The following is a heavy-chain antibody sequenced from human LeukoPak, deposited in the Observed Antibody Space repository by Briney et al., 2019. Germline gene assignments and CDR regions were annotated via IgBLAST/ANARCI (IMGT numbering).Heavy chain of an antibody. CDR3: TKYRSGNFDYYPDLDS. Sequence: GGSLRLSCAASGFTFSSYSMNWVRQAPGKGLEWVSSISSSSSYIYHADSVKGRFTISRDNAKNSLYLQMNSLRTEDTAIYYCTKYRSGNFDYYPDLDSWGQGILVTVSS. CDR2: ISSSSSYI. J-gene: IGHJ4*02. D-gene: IGHD3-9*01. CDR1: GFTFSSYS. V-gene: IGHV3-21*01.